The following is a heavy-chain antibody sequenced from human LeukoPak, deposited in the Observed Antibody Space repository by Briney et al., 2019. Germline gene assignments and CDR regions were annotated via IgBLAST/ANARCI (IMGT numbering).Heavy chain of an antibody. CDR2: FDPEDGET. V-gene: IGHV1-24*01. D-gene: IGHD3-10*01. J-gene: IGHJ4*02. CDR1: GYSLTELS. Sequence: ASVKVSCKVSGYSLTELSMHWVRQAPGKGLEWMGGFDPEDGETIYAQKLQGRVTMTEDTSTATDYMELSSLRSEDTAVYYCATPMVRGVVIFDYWGQGTLVTVSS. CDR3: ATPMVRGVVIFDY.